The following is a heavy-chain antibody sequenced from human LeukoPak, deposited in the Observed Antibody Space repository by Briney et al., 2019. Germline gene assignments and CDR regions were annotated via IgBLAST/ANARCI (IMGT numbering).Heavy chain of an antibody. CDR3: ARCLYSGSYNYGMDV. CDR1: GFTFSSYA. CDR2: ISSSSSYI. J-gene: IGHJ6*02. Sequence: GGSLRLSCAASGFTFSSYAMSWVRQAPGKGLEWVSSISSSSSYIYYADSVKGRFTISRDNAKNSLYLQMNSQRAEDTAVYYCARCLYSGSYNYGMDVWGQGTTVTVSS. V-gene: IGHV3-21*01. D-gene: IGHD1-26*01.